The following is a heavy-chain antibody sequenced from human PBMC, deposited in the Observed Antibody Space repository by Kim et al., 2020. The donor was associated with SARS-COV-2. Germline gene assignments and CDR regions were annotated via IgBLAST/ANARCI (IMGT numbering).Heavy chain of an antibody. D-gene: IGHD3-10*01. Sequence: SETLSLTCTVSGGSISSSSYYWGWIRQPPGKGLEWIGSIYYSGSTYYNPSLKSRVTISVDTSKNQFSLKLSSVTAADTAVYYCARRVEGWFGEVDVWGKGTTVTVSS. V-gene: IGHV4-39*01. J-gene: IGHJ6*04. CDR1: GGSISSSSYY. CDR3: ARRVEGWFGEVDV. CDR2: IYYSGST.